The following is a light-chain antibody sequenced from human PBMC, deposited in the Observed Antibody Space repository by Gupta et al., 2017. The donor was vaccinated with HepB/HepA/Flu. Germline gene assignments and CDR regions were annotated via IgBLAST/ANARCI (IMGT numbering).Light chain of an antibody. CDR3: QQYNSYSTWT. CDR2: NAS. CDR1: QSISSW. Sequence: DVQLTQSPSTLSASVGDRVTITCRASQSISSWLAWYQQKPGKAPKLLIYNASSLESGVPSRSSGSGAGTEFTLTISSLQPDDFATYYCQQYNSYSTWTFGQGTKVEIK. J-gene: IGKJ1*01. V-gene: IGKV1-5*03.